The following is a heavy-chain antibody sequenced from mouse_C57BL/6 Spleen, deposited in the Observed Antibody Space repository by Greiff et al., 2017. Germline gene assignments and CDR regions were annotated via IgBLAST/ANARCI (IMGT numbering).Heavy chain of an antibody. CDR2: IDPSDSET. Sequence: QVQLKQPGAELVRPGSSVKLSCKASGYTFTSYWMHWVKQRPIQGLEWIGNIDPSDSETHYNQKFKDKATLTVDKSSSTAYMQLSRLTSEDSAVYYGARSCGYDVYYAMDYWGQGTSVTVSS. J-gene: IGHJ4*01. CDR3: ARSCGYDVYYAMDY. D-gene: IGHD2-2*01. V-gene: IGHV1-52*01. CDR1: GYTFTSYW.